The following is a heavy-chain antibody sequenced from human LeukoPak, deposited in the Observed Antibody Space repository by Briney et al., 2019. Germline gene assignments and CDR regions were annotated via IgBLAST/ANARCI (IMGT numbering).Heavy chain of an antibody. CDR3: TRHKGYDFWSGYSGEFDY. D-gene: IGHD3-3*01. CDR2: IRSKANSYAT. Sequence: GESLKISCAASGFTFSGSAMHWVRQASGKGLEWVGRIRSKANSYATAYAASVKGRFTISRDDSKNTAYLQMNSLKTEDTAVYYCTRHKGYDFWSGYSGEFDYWGQGTLVTVSS. CDR1: GFTFSGSA. V-gene: IGHV3-73*01. J-gene: IGHJ4*02.